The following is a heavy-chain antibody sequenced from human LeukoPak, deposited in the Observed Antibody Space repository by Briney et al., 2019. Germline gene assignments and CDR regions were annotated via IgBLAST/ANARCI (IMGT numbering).Heavy chain of an antibody. Sequence: GGSLRLSCAASGFIFSDYAMYWVRQAPGKGLEWVAAIWYDGSKKYYTDSVKGRFTISRDDSENTLYLQMNSLRAEDTAVYYCARDEGVMTTVSWGFGYWGQGTLVTVSS. J-gene: IGHJ4*02. V-gene: IGHV3-33*01. CDR3: ARDEGVMTTVSWGFGY. CDR1: GFIFSDYA. CDR2: IWYDGSKK. D-gene: IGHD4-17*01.